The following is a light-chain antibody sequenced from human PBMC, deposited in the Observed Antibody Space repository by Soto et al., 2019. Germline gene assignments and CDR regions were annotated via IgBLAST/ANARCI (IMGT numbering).Light chain of an antibody. CDR3: CSYTGTYSYV. J-gene: IGLJ1*01. CDR2: GVS. CDR1: SSDVNDYKF. Sequence: QSALTQPRSVSGSPGQSVTISCTGTSSDVNDYKFVSWYQQHPGKAPKLMIFGVSERPSGVPDRFSASKSANTASLSISGLQAEDEADYYCCSYTGTYSYVFGSGTKPTVL. V-gene: IGLV2-11*01.